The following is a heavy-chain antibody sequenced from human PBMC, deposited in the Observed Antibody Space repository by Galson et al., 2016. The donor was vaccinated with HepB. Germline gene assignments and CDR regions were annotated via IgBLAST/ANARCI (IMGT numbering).Heavy chain of an antibody. V-gene: IGHV3-23*01. CDR3: ARDPERYSYGYGWFDV. CDR1: GIIFSTYG. D-gene: IGHD5-18*01. CDR2: IMGSGGGT. Sequence: SLRLSCAASGIIFSTYGMHWVRQAPGKGLEWVSAIMGSGGGTYYADSVQGRLSISRDNSMNTLYLQMNSLRVGDTAVYFCARDPERYSYGYGWFDVWGQGSLVTVS. J-gene: IGHJ5*02.